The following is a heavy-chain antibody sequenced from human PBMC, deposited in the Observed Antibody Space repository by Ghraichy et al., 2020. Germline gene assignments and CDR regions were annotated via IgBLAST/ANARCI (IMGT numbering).Heavy chain of an antibody. J-gene: IGHJ4*02. D-gene: IGHD6-13*01. CDR2: IKQDGGEK. CDR1: GFTFSSYW. CDR3: AREKQPGGAAAGTGY. V-gene: IGHV3-7*01. Sequence: GGSLRLSCEASGFTFSSYWMNWVRQAPGKGLEWVANIKQDGGEKQCVDSVNGRFTISRDNAKNSLYLQMNRLRVEDTAVYYCAREKQPGGAAAGTGYWGQGTLVTVSS.